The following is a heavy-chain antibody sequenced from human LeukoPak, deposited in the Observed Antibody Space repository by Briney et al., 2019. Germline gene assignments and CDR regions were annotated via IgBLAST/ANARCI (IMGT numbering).Heavy chain of an antibody. Sequence: GGSLRLSCAASGFTFSSYAMSWVRQAPGKGLEWVSAISGSGGSTYYADSVKGRFTISRDTAKKTLYLQMNSLRDDDAALYYCVRDNDWAFHYWGQGTLVTVSS. D-gene: IGHD3-9*01. CDR2: ISGSGGST. CDR3: VRDNDWAFHY. V-gene: IGHV3-23*01. CDR1: GFTFSSYA. J-gene: IGHJ4*02.